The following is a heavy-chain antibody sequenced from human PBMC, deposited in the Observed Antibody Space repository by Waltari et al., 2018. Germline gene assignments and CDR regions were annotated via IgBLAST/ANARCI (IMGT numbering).Heavy chain of an antibody. CDR3: AKPYRYGSGTHPYPL. J-gene: IGHJ4*02. V-gene: IGHV3-23*01. CDR2: ISGSGGST. CDR1: GFTFSSYA. Sequence: EVQLLESGGGLRQPRGSLRLSCAASGFTFSSYAMSRVRKTPGKGLEWVSAISGSGGSTYYADSVKGRCTISRDKSKNTLYLQMNSLRAEDTAVDYCAKPYRYGSGTHPYPLWGQGTLVTVSS. D-gene: IGHD3-10*01.